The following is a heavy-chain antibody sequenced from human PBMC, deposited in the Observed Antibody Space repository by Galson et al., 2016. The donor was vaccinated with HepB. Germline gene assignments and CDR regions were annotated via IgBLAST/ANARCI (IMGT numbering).Heavy chain of an antibody. D-gene: IGHD5-18*01. CDR3: VREILLVVGYYGMDV. Sequence: SLRLSCAASGFTFSSYDMHWVRQATGKGLEWVSGIDTAGGTSYLGSVKGRFTISRENAKNSLYLQMISLRVGDTAVYYCVREILLVVGYYGMDVWGQGTLVTVSS. CDR2: IDTAGGT. V-gene: IGHV3-13*01. CDR1: GFTFSSYD. J-gene: IGHJ6*02.